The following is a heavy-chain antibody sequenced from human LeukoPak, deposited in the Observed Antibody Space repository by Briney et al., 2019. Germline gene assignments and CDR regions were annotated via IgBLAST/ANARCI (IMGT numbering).Heavy chain of an antibody. D-gene: IGHD6-13*01. CDR2: IYYSGST. Sequence: SETLSLTCTVSGGSVSSGSYYWSCIRQPPGKGLEWIGCIYYSGSTNYNPSLKSRVTISVDTSKNQFSLKLSSVTAADTAVYYCAGWAAAAGPGIKLFSVNHSGFDPWGQGTLVTVSS. V-gene: IGHV4-61*01. J-gene: IGHJ5*02. CDR1: GGSVSSGSYY. CDR3: AGWAAAAGPGIKLFSVNHSGFDP.